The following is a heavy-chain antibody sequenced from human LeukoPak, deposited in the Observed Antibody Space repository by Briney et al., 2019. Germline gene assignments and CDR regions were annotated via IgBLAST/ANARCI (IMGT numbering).Heavy chain of an antibody. D-gene: IGHD3-22*01. CDR3: AKDIGSLTYWYDDSNYSGALDY. J-gene: IGHJ4*02. CDR2: MNPNSGNT. Sequence: ASVKDSCKASGYTFTSYDINWVRQATGQGLEWMGWMNPNSGNTGYSQKFQGRVTMTRNTSISTAYMELSSLKSEDTAFYYCAKDIGSLTYWYDDSNYSGALDYWGQGTLVTVSS. CDR1: GYTFTSYD. V-gene: IGHV1-8*01.